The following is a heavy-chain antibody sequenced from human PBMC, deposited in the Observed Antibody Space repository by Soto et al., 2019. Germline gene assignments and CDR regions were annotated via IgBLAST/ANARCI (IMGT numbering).Heavy chain of an antibody. Sequence: GGSLRLSCAASGFTFSSYAMSWVRQAPGKGLEWVSAISGSGGSTYYADSVKGRFTISGDNSKNTLYLQMNSLRAEDTAVYYCAKDRWAVTTFDYWGQGTLVTVSS. V-gene: IGHV3-23*01. J-gene: IGHJ4*02. CDR2: ISGSGGST. CDR1: GFTFSSYA. D-gene: IGHD4-17*01. CDR3: AKDRWAVTTFDY.